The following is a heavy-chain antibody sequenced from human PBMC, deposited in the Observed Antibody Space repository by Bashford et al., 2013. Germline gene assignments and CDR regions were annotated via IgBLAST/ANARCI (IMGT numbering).Heavy chain of an antibody. D-gene: IGHD2-8*01. J-gene: IGHJ5*02. V-gene: IGHV5-51*01. CDR2: IYPGDSDT. CDR1: EYSFISYW. Sequence: GESLKISCKGSEYSFISYWIGWVRQMPGKGLEWMGIIYPGDSDTRYRPSFQGQVTISADKSITTAYLQWSSLKASDTAIYYCARQVNGWFDPWGQGTLVTVSS. CDR3: ARQVNGWFDP.